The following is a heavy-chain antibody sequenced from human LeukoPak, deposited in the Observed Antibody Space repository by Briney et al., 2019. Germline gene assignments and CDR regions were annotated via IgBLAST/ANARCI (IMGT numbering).Heavy chain of an antibody. D-gene: IGHD5-18*01. CDR1: GGSISSYY. CDR3: ARNLRIDTAIGWFDP. J-gene: IGHJ5*02. Sequence: PSETLSLTCTVSGGSISSYYWSWIRQPPGKGLEWIGYIYYSGSTNYNPSLKSRVTISVDTSKNQFSLKLSSVTAADTAVYYCARNLRIDTAIGWFDPWGQGTLVTVSS. V-gene: IGHV4-59*08. CDR2: IYYSGST.